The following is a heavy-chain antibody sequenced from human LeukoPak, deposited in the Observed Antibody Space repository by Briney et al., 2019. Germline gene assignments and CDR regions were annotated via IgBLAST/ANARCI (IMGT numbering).Heavy chain of an antibody. D-gene: IGHD3-16*01. J-gene: IGHJ6*03. CDR3: ARARTVGGSWGYYYYYMDV. Sequence: SVKVSCMASGGTFSSYAISWVRQAPRQGLEWMGGIIPTFGTANYAQKFQGRVAITADESTSTAYMELSSLRSEDTAVYYCARARTVGGSWGYYYYYMDVWGKGTTVTVSS. V-gene: IGHV1-69*01. CDR2: IIPTFGTA. CDR1: GGTFSSYA.